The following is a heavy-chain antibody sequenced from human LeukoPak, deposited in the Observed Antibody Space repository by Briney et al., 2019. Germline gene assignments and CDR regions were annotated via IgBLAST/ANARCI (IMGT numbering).Heavy chain of an antibody. CDR3: ARHRSSGDDY. J-gene: IGHJ4*02. Sequence: SETLSLTCTVSGGSISSGGYYWSWIRQPPGKGLEWIGYIYYSGSTTYNPSLKSRVTMSVDTSKNQLSLRVSSVTAADTAVYYCARHRSSGDDYWGQGTLVTVSS. CDR1: GGSISSGGYY. V-gene: IGHV4-61*08. D-gene: IGHD6-25*01. CDR2: IYYSGST.